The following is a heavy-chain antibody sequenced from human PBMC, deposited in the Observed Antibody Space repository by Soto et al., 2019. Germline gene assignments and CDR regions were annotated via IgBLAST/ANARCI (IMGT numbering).Heavy chain of an antibody. J-gene: IGHJ6*02. CDR2: ISYDGSNK. CDR3: ARDQVVVAATPPRIPPIDYYYYGMDV. Sequence: GGSLRLSCAASGFTFSSYAMHWVRQAPGKGLEWVAVISYDGSNKYYADSVKGRFTISRDNSKNTLYLQMNSLRAEDTAVYYCARDQVVVAATPPRIPPIDYYYYGMDVWGQGTTVTVSS. V-gene: IGHV3-30-3*01. D-gene: IGHD2-15*01. CDR1: GFTFSSYA.